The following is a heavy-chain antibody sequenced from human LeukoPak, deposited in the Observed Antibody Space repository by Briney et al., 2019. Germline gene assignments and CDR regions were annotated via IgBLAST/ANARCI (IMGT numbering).Heavy chain of an antibody. Sequence: EASVKVSCKASGYTFTGYYMHWVRQAPGQGLEWMGWINPKSGGTNYAQKFEGWVTMTRDTSMSTVYMELSRLKSDDTAVYYCARDSGWEVVLYASEIWGQGTMVTVSS. D-gene: IGHD1-26*01. CDR2: INPKSGGT. V-gene: IGHV1-2*04. CDR1: GYTFTGYY. CDR3: ARDSGWEVVLYASEI. J-gene: IGHJ3*02.